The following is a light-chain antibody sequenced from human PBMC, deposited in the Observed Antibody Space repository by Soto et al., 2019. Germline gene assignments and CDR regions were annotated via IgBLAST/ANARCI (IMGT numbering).Light chain of an antibody. CDR1: QSVSSS. CDR2: GAS. V-gene: IGKV3-15*01. Sequence: EIVLTQSPATLSVSPGERATLSCRASQSVSSSLAWYQQKPGQAPRLLIYGASTRATGIPARFSGSGSGTEFTLTISSLQSEDFAVYYCQQYNNWPWITFGQGTRLEIK. J-gene: IGKJ5*01. CDR3: QQYNNWPWIT.